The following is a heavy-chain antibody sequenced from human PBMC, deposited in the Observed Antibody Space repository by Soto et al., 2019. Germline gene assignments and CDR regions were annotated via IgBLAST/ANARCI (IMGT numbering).Heavy chain of an antibody. CDR2: ISYDGSNK. Sequence: GGSLRLSCAASGFTFSSYGMHWVRQAPGKGLEWVAVISYDGSNKYYADSVKGRFTISRDNSKNTLYLQMNSLRAEDTAVYYCAKDRVRVVPAANTRQPYYYYYYMDVWGKGTTVTVSS. J-gene: IGHJ6*03. D-gene: IGHD2-2*01. V-gene: IGHV3-30*18. CDR1: GFTFSSYG. CDR3: AKDRVRVVPAANTRQPYYYYYYMDV.